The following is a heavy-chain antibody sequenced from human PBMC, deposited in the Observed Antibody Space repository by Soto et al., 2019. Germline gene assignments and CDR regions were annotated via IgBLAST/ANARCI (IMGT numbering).Heavy chain of an antibody. Sequence: EVQLVESGGDLVQPGRSLRLSCAASGFTFDDYAMHWVRQVPGKGLKWVSGLSWNGVTIGYGASVKGRFTISRDNAKKSPDLPMTGLSRDATALYYCAASRACDSSGYSGYHYGMDVWGLGTTVTVSS. CDR3: AASRACDSSGYSGYHYGMDV. CDR2: LSWNGVTI. D-gene: IGHD3-22*01. J-gene: IGHJ6*02. V-gene: IGHV3-9*01. CDR1: GFTFDDYA.